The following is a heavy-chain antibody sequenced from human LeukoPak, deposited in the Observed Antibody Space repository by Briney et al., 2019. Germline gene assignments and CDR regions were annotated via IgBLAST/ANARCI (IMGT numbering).Heavy chain of an antibody. V-gene: IGHV1-18*01. CDR2: ISAYNGNT. CDR1: GYTFTSYG. J-gene: IGHJ4*02. CDR3: ASTRRSNYGDYVDY. Sequence: ASVKVSCKASGYTFTSYGTSWVRQAPGQGLEWMGWISAYNGNTNYAQKLQGRVTMTTDTSTSTAYMELRSLRSDDTAVYYCASTRRSNYGDYVDYWGQGTLVTVSS. D-gene: IGHD4-17*01.